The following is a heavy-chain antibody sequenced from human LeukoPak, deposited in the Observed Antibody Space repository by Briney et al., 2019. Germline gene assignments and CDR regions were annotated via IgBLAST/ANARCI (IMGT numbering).Heavy chain of an antibody. CDR1: GGSISSYY. D-gene: IGHD1-20*01. V-gene: IGHV4-34*01. CDR2: INHSGST. CDR3: ARSHNWNDFGY. Sequence: SETLSLTCTVSGGSISSYYWSWIRQPPGKGLEWIGEINHSGSTNYNPSLKSRVTISVDTSKNQFSLKLSSVTAADTAVYYCARSHNWNDFGYWGQGTLVTVSS. J-gene: IGHJ4*02.